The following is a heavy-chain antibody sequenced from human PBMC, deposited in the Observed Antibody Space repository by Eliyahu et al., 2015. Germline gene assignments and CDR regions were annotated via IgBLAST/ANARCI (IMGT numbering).Heavy chain of an antibody. D-gene: IGHD3-10*01. Sequence: QVHLVQSGAEVRKPGSSMKVSCKALGGTFTNSALSWVRQAXGEGLEWMGGIIPMLKTPMYAQKFQGRLIITADDSASMVYMELTSLTPEDSALYFCARPGGEDWYLGMDVWGQGTTVTVSS. CDR3: ARPGGEDWYLGMDV. CDR1: GGTFTNSA. J-gene: IGHJ6*02. V-gene: IGHV1-69*01. CDR2: IIPMLKTP.